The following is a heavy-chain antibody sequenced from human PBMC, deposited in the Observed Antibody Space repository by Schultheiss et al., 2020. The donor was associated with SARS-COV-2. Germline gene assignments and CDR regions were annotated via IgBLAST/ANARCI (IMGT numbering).Heavy chain of an antibody. J-gene: IGHJ5*02. V-gene: IGHV4-4*07. CDR3: AREYCSSTSCYYNWFDP. CDR1: GGSISSYY. D-gene: IGHD2-2*01. CDR2: IYTSGST. Sequence: SETLSLTCTVSGGSISSYYWSWIRQPAGKGLEWIGRIYTSGSTNYKLSLKSRVTISVDTSKNQFSLKLSSVTAADTAVYYCAREYCSSTSCYYNWFDPWGQGTLVTVSS.